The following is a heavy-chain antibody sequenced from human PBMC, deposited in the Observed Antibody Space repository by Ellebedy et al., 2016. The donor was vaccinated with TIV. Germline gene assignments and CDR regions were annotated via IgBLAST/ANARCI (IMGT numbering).Heavy chain of an antibody. V-gene: IGHV1-18*04. CDR1: GYTFTSYG. D-gene: IGHD3-22*01. CDR3: ARDYYDSSGYYFPGY. CDR2: ISAYNGNT. Sequence: ASVTVSCXASGYTFTSYGISWVRQAPGQGLEWMGWISAYNGNTNYAQKLQGRVTMTTDTSTSTAYMELRSLRSDDTAVYYCARDYYDSSGYYFPGYWGQGTLVTVSS. J-gene: IGHJ4*02.